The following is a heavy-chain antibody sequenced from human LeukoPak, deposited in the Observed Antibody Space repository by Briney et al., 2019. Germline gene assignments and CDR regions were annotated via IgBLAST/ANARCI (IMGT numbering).Heavy chain of an antibody. Sequence: SVKVSCKASGGTFSSYTISWVRQAPGQGLEWMGRIIPILGIANYAQKFQGRVTITADKSTSTAYLELSSLRSEDTAVYYCASVRRGDDSSGPWGQGTLVTVSA. CDR1: GGTFSSYT. D-gene: IGHD3-22*01. V-gene: IGHV1-69*02. J-gene: IGHJ5*02. CDR3: ASVRRGDDSSGP. CDR2: IIPILGIA.